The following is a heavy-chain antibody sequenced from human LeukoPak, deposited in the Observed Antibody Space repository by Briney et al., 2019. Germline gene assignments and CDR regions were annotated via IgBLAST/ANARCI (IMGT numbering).Heavy chain of an antibody. CDR3: ARVGKGYSYGYYYYYYMDV. D-gene: IGHD5-18*01. CDR2: TNHSGST. Sequence: SETLSLTCAVYGGSFSGYYWSWIRQPPGKGLEWIGETNHSGSTNYNPSLKSRVTISVDTSKNQFSLKLSSVTAADTAVYYCARVGKGYSYGYYYYYYMDVWGKGTTVTVSS. CDR1: GGSFSGYY. V-gene: IGHV4-34*01. J-gene: IGHJ6*03.